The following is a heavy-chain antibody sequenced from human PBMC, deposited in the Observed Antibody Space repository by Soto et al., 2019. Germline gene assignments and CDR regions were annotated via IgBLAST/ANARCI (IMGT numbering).Heavy chain of an antibody. V-gene: IGHV4-34*01. CDR3: ASAEDYGDYVR. Sequence: QVQLQQWGAGLLKPSETLSLTCAVYGGSFSGYYWSWIRQPPGKGLEWIGEINHSGSTNYNPSLKSRVTISVDTSKKQFSLKLSSVTAADTAVYYCASAEDYGDYVRWGQGTLVTVSS. CDR2: INHSGST. J-gene: IGHJ4*02. D-gene: IGHD4-17*01. CDR1: GGSFSGYY.